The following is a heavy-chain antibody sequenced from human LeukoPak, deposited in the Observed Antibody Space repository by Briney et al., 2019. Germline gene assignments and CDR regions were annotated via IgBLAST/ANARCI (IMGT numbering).Heavy chain of an antibody. Sequence: GGSLRLSCVASGFDFSSHAMTWVRQAPGKGLEWVSSFNDTGSSTYYADSVKGRFTISRDNSKNTLYLQMTNLRAEDTAVYFCAKDLLRIYWRTFDSWGQGALAVVSS. V-gene: IGHV3-23*01. J-gene: IGHJ4*02. CDR2: FNDTGSST. CDR1: GFDFSSHA. CDR3: AKDLLRIYWRTFDS. D-gene: IGHD3-10*01.